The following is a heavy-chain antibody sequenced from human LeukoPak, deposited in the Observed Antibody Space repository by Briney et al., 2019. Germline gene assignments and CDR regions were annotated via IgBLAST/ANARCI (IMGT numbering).Heavy chain of an antibody. CDR3: ASPRGGYSYGYDY. V-gene: IGHV4-34*01. J-gene: IGHJ4*02. Sequence: SETLSLTCAVYGGSFSGYYWSWIRQPPGKGLEWIGEINHSGSTNYNPSLKSRVTISVDTSKNQFSLKLSSVTVADTAVYYCASPRGGYSYGYDYWGQGTLVTVSS. D-gene: IGHD5-18*01. CDR2: INHSGST. CDR1: GGSFSGYY.